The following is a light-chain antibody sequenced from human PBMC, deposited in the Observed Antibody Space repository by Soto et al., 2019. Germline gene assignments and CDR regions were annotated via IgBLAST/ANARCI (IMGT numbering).Light chain of an antibody. CDR1: QSVSSSY. V-gene: IGKV3-20*01. CDR3: QQYGSPLPCM. Sequence: ELAIYTGEVSLSPEERTTLSCRDSQSVSSSYLAWYQQKPGQAPRLLIYGASSRATGIPDRFGGSGSGTDFTLSICSLEPEDFAVYYCQQYGSPLPCMFGKGTKVDIK. J-gene: IGKJ1*01. CDR2: GAS.